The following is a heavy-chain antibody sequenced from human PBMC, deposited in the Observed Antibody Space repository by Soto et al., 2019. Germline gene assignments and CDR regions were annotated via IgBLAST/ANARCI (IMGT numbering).Heavy chain of an antibody. J-gene: IGHJ5*02. CDR1: GGSISSGDYY. D-gene: IGHD1-1*01. CDR3: ARASRQGSKRNWFDP. CDR2: IYYSGST. V-gene: IGHV4-30-4*01. Sequence: SETLSLTCTVSGGSISSGDYYWSWIRQPPGKGLEWIGYIYYSGSTYYNPSLKSRVTISVDTSKNQFSLKLSSVTAADTAVYYCARASRQGSKRNWFDPWGQGTLVTVSS.